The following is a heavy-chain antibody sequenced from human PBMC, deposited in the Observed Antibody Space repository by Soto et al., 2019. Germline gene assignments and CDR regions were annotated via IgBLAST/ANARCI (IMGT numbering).Heavy chain of an antibody. D-gene: IGHD2-15*01. Sequence: GGSLRLSCAASGFTFSSYSMNWVRQAPGKGLEWVSSISSSSSYIYYADSVKGRFTISRDNAKNSLYLQMNSLRAEDTAVYYCARDPYCSGGSCFNWFDPWGQGTLVTVSS. CDR3: ARDPYCSGGSCFNWFDP. J-gene: IGHJ5*02. V-gene: IGHV3-21*01. CDR2: ISSSSSYI. CDR1: GFTFSSYS.